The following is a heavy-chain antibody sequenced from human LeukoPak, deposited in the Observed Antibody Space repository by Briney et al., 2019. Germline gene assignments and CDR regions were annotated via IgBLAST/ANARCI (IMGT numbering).Heavy chain of an antibody. CDR1: GFTFSSYA. J-gene: IGHJ5*02. CDR2: ISYDGSNK. Sequence: ERSLRLSCAASGFTFSSYAMHWVRQAPGKGLEWVAVISYDGSNKYYADSVKGRFTISRDNSKNTLYLQMNSLRAEDTAVYHCARDIVATINYNWFDPWGQGTLVTVSS. CDR3: ARDIVATINYNWFDP. D-gene: IGHD5-12*01. V-gene: IGHV3-30-3*01.